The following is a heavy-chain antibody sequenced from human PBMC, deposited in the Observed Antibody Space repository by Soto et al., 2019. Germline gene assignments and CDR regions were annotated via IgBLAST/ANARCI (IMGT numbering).Heavy chain of an antibody. CDR2: IKNDGSVQ. CDR1: GFTFSGYW. J-gene: IGHJ5*02. Sequence: GGSLRLSCEASGFTFSGYWMSWVRQAPGKGLEWVSYIKNDGSVQSYVYSVKVRLTISRDNAKKLLYLQMNGLRAEETAMYYCARAPYSNGWYRFHXWGQGTLVTVSX. CDR3: ARAPYSNGWYRFHX. D-gene: IGHD6-19*01. V-gene: IGHV3-7*03.